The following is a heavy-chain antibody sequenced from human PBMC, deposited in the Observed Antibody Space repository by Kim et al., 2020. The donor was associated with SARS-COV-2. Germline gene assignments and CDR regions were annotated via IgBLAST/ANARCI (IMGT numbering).Heavy chain of an antibody. CDR2: INHSGST. V-gene: IGHV4-34*01. CDR1: GGSFSGYY. J-gene: IGHJ4*02. Sequence: SETLSLTCAVYGGSFSGYYWSWIRQPPGKGLEWIGEINHSGSTNYNPSLKSRVTISVDTSKNQFSLKLSSVTAADTAVYYCARGLPVLLGRPPNYNDYWGQGTLVTVSS. CDR3: ARGLPVLLGRPPNYNDY. D-gene: IGHD3-10*01.